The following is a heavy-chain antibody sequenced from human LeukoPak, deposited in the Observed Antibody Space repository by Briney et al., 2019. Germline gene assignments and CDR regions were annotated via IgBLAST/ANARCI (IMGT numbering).Heavy chain of an antibody. D-gene: IGHD2-2*01. CDR3: SKERSTTVVPAGKLLVS. J-gene: IGHJ1*01. V-gene: IGHV3-33*06. CDR2: IWYDGSNK. CDR1: GFTFSSYG. Sequence: GGSLRLSCAASGFTFSSYGMHWVRQAPGKGLEGVALIWYDGSNKYYADSVKGRFTISRDNSKTTPYPQLNRLQATATAFYYFSKERSTTVVPAGKLLVSWGQRTLVTVSS.